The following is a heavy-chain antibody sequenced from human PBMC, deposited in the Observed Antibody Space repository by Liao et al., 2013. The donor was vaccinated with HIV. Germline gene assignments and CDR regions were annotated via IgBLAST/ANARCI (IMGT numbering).Heavy chain of an antibody. D-gene: IGHD3-10*01. J-gene: IGHJ4*02. CDR3: ARDGGSP. V-gene: IGHV4-61*02. Sequence: QVQLLASGPGLVKPSQTLSLTCSVSGDSTNSHTYYWTWIRQPAGKGLEWIGRVYSSGITESNPSLKSRVTISVDTSKNQFSLKLTSVTAADTAVYYCARDGGSPWGQGTLVTVSS. CDR2: VYSSGIT. CDR1: GDSTNSHTYY.